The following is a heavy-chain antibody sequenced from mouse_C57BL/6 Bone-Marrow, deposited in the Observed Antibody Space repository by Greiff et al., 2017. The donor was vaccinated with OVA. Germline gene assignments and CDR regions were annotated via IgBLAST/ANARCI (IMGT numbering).Heavy chain of an antibody. Sequence: QVQLQQPGAELVMPGASVKLSCKASGYTFTSYWMHWVKQRPGQGLEWIGEIDPSDSYTNYNQKFKGKSTLTVDKSSSTAYMQLSSLTSEDSAVYYCARGADSKGDFDYWGQGTTLTVSS. CDR3: ARGADSKGDFDY. V-gene: IGHV1-69*01. CDR2: IDPSDSYT. D-gene: IGHD6-2*01. J-gene: IGHJ2*01. CDR1: GYTFTSYW.